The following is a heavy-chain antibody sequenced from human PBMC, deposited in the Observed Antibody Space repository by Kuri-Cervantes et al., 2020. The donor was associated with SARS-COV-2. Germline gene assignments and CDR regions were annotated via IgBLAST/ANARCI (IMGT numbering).Heavy chain of an antibody. D-gene: IGHD2-2*02. CDR2: ISSSSSTI. Sequence: GRSLRLSCAASGFTFSSYSMNWVRQAPGKGLEWVSYISSSSSTIYYADSVKGRFTISRDNAKNSLYLQMNSLRAEDTAVYYCASPEVAIRGWGQGTLVTVSS. CDR3: ASPEVAIRG. J-gene: IGHJ4*02. CDR1: GFTFSSYS. V-gene: IGHV3-48*01.